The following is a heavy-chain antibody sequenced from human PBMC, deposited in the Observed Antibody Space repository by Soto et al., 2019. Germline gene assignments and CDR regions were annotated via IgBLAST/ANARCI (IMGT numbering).Heavy chain of an antibody. Sequence: GGSLRLSCAASGFSVSGSYMGWVRQAPGKGLEWVSVIYRGGGTYYVDSVKGRFTISRDNSKNTLYLQMSSLRAEDTAVYYCARVPSSSYHYFDYWGQGTLVTVSS. D-gene: IGHD6-13*01. J-gene: IGHJ4*02. CDR2: IYRGGGT. V-gene: IGHV3-53*01. CDR3: ARVPSSSYHYFDY. CDR1: GFSVSGSY.